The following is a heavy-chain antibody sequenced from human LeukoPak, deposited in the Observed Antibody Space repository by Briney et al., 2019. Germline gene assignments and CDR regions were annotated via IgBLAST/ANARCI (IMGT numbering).Heavy chain of an antibody. Sequence: GASVKVSCKASGGTFSSYAIGWVRQAPGQGLEWMGRIIPILGIANYAQKFQGRVTITADKSTSTAYMELSSLRSEDTAVYYCARDLPYCSGGSCYSYGMDVWGQGTTVTVSS. CDR2: IIPILGIA. CDR3: ARDLPYCSGGSCYSYGMDV. J-gene: IGHJ6*02. D-gene: IGHD2-15*01. V-gene: IGHV1-69*04. CDR1: GGTFSSYA.